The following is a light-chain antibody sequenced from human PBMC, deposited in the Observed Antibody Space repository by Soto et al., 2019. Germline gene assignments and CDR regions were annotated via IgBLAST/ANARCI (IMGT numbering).Light chain of an antibody. J-gene: IGLJ2*01. CDR1: SSDVGGYNY. V-gene: IGLV2-14*01. Sequence: QSVLTQPASVSGSPRQSITLSCTGTSSDVGGYNYVSWYQQHPGKAPKLIIYEVSNRPSGVSNRFSGSKSGNTASLTISGLQAEDEADYYCSSYTHGGTFHVVFGGGTKVTVL. CDR2: EVS. CDR3: SSYTHGGTFHVV.